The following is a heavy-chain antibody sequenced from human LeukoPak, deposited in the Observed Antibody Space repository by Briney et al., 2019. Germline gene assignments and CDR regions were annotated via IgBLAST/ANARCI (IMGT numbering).Heavy chain of an antibody. J-gene: IGHJ5*02. CDR2: INHSGST. Sequence: PLETLSLTCAVYGGSFSGYYWSWIRQPPGKGLEWIGEINHSGSTNYNPSLKSRVTISVDTSKNQFSLKLSSVTAADTAVYYCARASMVRGVIISRSNWFDPWGQGTLVTVSS. D-gene: IGHD3-10*01. CDR3: ARASMVRGVIISRSNWFDP. V-gene: IGHV4-34*01. CDR1: GGSFSGYY.